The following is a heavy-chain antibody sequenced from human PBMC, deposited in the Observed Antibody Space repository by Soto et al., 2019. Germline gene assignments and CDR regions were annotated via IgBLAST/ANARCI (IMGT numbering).Heavy chain of an antibody. D-gene: IGHD3-3*01. J-gene: IGHJ4*02. CDR2: IYYSGNT. Sequence: SETLSLTCTVSGGSISSGDYYWSWIRQPPGKGLEWIGYIYYSGNTYYNPSLKSRVTISVDTSKNQFSLKLSSVTAADAAVYYCARAGSYDFWSGYPTRYYFDYWGQGTLVTVSS. CDR1: GGSISSGDYY. V-gene: IGHV4-30-4*01. CDR3: ARAGSYDFWSGYPTRYYFDY.